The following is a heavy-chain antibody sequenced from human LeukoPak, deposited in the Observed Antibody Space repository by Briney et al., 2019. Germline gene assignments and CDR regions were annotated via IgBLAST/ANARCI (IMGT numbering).Heavy chain of an antibody. D-gene: IGHD2-21*02. CDR3: ARLGCGGDCYSGWFDP. CDR2: IIPILGIA. CDR1: GGTFSSYA. Sequence: SVKVSCKASGGTFSSYAISWVRQAPGQGLEWMGRIIPILGIASYAQKFQGRVTMTRDTSTSTVYMELSSLRSEDTAVYYCARLGCGGDCYSGWFDPWGQGTLVTVSS. J-gene: IGHJ5*02. V-gene: IGHV1-69*04.